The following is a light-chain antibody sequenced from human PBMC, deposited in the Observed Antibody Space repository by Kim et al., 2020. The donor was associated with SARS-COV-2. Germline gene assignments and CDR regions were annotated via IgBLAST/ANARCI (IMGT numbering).Light chain of an antibody. CDR3: QEYNSDSRT. J-gene: IGKJ3*01. V-gene: IGKV1-5*01. Sequence: DIQMTQSPSTLSASVGDRVNITCRASQSISDWLAWYQQKPRKAPKLLIYDANSLEAGVPSRFIGSGSGTHFTLTITNLHPDDFATYYCQEYNSDSRTFGPGTKVVIK. CDR1: QSISDW. CDR2: DAN.